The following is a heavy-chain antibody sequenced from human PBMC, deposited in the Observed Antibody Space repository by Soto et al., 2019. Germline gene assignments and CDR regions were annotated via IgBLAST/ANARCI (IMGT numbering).Heavy chain of an antibody. V-gene: IGHV1-69*13. CDR3: ARGPPLDSGYDLYCSGGSCYYYFDY. CDR2: IIPIFGTA. CDR1: GDTFSSYA. Sequence: SVKVSCKASGDTFSSYAISWVRQATGQGLEWMGGIIPIFGTANYAQKFQGRVTITADESTSTAYMELSSLRSEDTAVYYCARGPPLDSGYDLYCSGGSCYYYFDYWGQGTLVTVSS. D-gene: IGHD2-15*01. J-gene: IGHJ4*02.